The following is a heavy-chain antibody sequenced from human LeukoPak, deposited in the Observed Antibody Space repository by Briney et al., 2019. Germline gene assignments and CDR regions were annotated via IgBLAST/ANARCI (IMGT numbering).Heavy chain of an antibody. D-gene: IGHD2-2*01. Sequence: GGSLRLSCAASGFTFSSYGMHWVRQAPGKGLEWVAVIWYDGSNKYYADSVKGRFTISRDNSKNTLYLQMNSLRAEDTAVYYCARAGYDVVVPAAMLHWFDPWGQGTLVTVSS. V-gene: IGHV3-33*01. CDR3: ARAGYDVVVPAAMLHWFDP. CDR2: IWYDGSNK. CDR1: GFTFSSYG. J-gene: IGHJ5*02.